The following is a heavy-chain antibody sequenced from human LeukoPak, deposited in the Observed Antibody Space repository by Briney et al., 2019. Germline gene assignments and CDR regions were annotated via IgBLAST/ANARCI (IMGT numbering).Heavy chain of an antibody. D-gene: IGHD6-19*01. V-gene: IGHV3-30*02. J-gene: IGHJ4*02. Sequence: GGSLRLSCAASGFTFSSYGMHWVRQAPGKGLEWVAFIRYDGSNKYYADSVKGRFTISRDNSKNTLYLQMNSLRAEDTAVYYCVDSSGWSKGPYDYWGQGTLVTVSS. CDR3: VDSSGWSKGPYDY. CDR1: GFTFSSYG. CDR2: IRYDGSNK.